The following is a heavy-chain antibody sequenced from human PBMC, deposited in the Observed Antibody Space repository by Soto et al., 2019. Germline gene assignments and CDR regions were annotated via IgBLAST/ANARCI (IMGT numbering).Heavy chain of an antibody. CDR2: ISGSGGSA. CDR3: VREDSAWDSRGSFDF. Sequence: EVQLLESGGGLVRPGGSLRLSYAASAFTFSNYAMNWVRQAPGKGLEWVSVISGSGGSASYADSVQGRFTISRDNSKNTLYLQMNSLRAEDTAIYYCVREDSAWDSRGSFDFWGRGTMVTVS. CDR1: AFTFSNYA. V-gene: IGHV3-23*01. J-gene: IGHJ3*01. D-gene: IGHD6-19*01.